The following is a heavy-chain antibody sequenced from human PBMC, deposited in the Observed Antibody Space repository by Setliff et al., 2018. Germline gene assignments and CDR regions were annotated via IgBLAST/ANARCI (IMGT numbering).Heavy chain of an antibody. D-gene: IGHD5-12*01. CDR2: ISYSGIT. J-gene: IGHJ4*02. V-gene: IGHV4-59*02. Sequence: SETLSLTCNVSGASVSSHYWDWIRQPPGKGLEWIGFISYSGITTYNVSLKSRVSISVDTSKNQFSLKLRSVTAADTAVYYCARGGTFRYFDFWGQGAPVTVSS. CDR3: ARGGTFRYFDF. CDR1: GASVSSHY.